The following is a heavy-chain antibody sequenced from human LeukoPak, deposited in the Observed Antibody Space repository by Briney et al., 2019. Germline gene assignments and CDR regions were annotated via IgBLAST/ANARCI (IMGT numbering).Heavy chain of an antibody. D-gene: IGHD3-10*01. V-gene: IGHV4-61*02. CDR2: IYTSGGT. CDR1: GGSITNLDYY. CDR3: AGRGSSSGTFDI. Sequence: PSETLSLTCTVSGGSITNLDYYWTWIRQPAGKRLEWIGRIYTSGGTNCKPSLKSRVTMSVDRSKNEISLHLASLTAADTALYYCAGRGSSSGTFDIWGPGTFVTVSS. J-gene: IGHJ3*02.